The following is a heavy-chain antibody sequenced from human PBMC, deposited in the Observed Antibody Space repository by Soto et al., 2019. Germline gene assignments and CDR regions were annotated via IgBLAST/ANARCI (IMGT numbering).Heavy chain of an antibody. J-gene: IGHJ4*02. V-gene: IGHV2-70*01. CDR1: GFSLTTRGMC. Sequence: SGPTLVNPTQTLTLTCTFSGFSLTTRGMCVTWIRQPPGRALEWLALIDWDDTTYYSTSLETRLTISKDTSKNQVGLTMTNMGPVDTATYFCARSRNSYYPFPDFWGQGTPVTVSS. D-gene: IGHD1-26*01. CDR3: ARSRNSYYPFPDF. CDR2: IDWDDTT.